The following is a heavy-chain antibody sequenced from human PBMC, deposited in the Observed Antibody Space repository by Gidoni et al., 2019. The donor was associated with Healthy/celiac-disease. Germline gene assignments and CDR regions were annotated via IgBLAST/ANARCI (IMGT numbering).Heavy chain of an antibody. CDR2: MSSNGGST. Sequence: EVQLVESGGGLVQPGRSLSLSCAASGFTSSRYRMHWVRQAPGKGLEYVSAMSSNGGSTYYANSVKGRFTISRDNSKNTLYLQMGSLRAEDMAVYYCARDGVVPAAMGGYYFDYWGQGTLVTVSS. CDR1: GFTSSRYR. V-gene: IGHV3-64*01. CDR3: ARDGVVPAAMGGYYFDY. D-gene: IGHD2-2*01. J-gene: IGHJ4*02.